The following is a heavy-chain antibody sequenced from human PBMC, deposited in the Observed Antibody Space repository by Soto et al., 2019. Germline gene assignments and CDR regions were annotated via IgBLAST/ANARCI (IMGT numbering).Heavy chain of an antibody. J-gene: IGHJ4*02. Sequence: QVQLQESGPGLVKPSETLSLTCTVSGGSISPYYWSWIRQPPGKGLEWIGYIYYSGSTSYNPSLKSRVTIAVDTSKNQFSLHLSSMTATDTAVYYCARRGDWGSDEFDYWGQGTLVTVSS. D-gene: IGHD7-27*01. CDR3: ARRGDWGSDEFDY. CDR2: IYYSGST. V-gene: IGHV4-59*08. CDR1: GGSISPYY.